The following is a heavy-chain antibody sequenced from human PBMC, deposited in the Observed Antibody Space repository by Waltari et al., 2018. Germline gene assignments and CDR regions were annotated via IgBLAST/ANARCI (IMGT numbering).Heavy chain of an antibody. CDR1: GSALSSYS. CDR2: ISSSGSYT. CDR3: ARGGWGFYLDD. D-gene: IGHD7-27*01. Sequence: EMLMVESGGGLVTPGGSLRLSCSACGSALSSYSMNWVRQAPGKGLEWVSSISSSGSYTHYVDSVKGRFTISRDNAKNSLYLQMNTLRAEDTAVYYCARGGWGFYLDDWGQGTLVTSSS. V-gene: IGHV3-21*02. J-gene: IGHJ4*02.